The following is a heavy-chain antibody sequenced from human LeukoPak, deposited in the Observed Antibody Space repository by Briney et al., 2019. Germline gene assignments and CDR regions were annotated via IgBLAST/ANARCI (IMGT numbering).Heavy chain of an antibody. J-gene: IGHJ4*02. CDR2: IRNDGKYK. Sequence: GGSLRLSCVASGFTFSNYGIHWVRQGPGKGLGWVAFIRNDGKYKDYADSVKGRFTITRDNSKNTLFLQMDSLRAEDTSVYFCAKAKQWFGDFDYWGQGTLVTVSS. V-gene: IGHV3-30*02. CDR1: GFTFSNYG. CDR3: AKAKQWFGDFDY. D-gene: IGHD3-10*01.